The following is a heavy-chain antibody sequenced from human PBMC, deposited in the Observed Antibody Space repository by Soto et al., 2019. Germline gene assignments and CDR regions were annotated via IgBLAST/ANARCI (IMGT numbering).Heavy chain of an antibody. Sequence: ASVKVSCKASGYTFTSYGISWVRQAPGQGLEWMGWISAYNGNTNYAQKLQGRVTMTTDTSTSTAYMELRSLRSDDTAVYYCARDGSEAQQWLVPERTDAFDIWGQGTMVTVSS. CDR2: ISAYNGNT. CDR1: GYTFTSYG. V-gene: IGHV1-18*01. CDR3: ARDGSEAQQWLVPERTDAFDI. J-gene: IGHJ3*02. D-gene: IGHD6-19*01.